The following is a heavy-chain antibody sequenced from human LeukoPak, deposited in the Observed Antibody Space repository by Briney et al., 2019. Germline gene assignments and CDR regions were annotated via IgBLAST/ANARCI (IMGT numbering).Heavy chain of an antibody. CDR3: ARAGGGYDILTGYYFWDYYYMDV. V-gene: IGHV3-48*01. D-gene: IGHD3-9*01. J-gene: IGHJ6*03. CDR1: GFTFSSYS. CDR2: ISSSSSTI. Sequence: GGSLRLSCAASGFTFSSYSMNWVRQAPGKGLEWVSYISSSSSTIYYADSVKGRFTISRDNAKNSLYLQTNSLRAEDTAVYHCARAGGGYDILTGYYFWDYYYMDVWGKGTTVTVSS.